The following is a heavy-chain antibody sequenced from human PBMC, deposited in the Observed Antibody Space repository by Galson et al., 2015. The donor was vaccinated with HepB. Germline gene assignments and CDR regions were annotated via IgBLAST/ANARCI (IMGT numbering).Heavy chain of an antibody. Sequence: SVKVSCKASGYTFTSYAMHWVRQAPGQRLEWMGWTNAGNGNTKYSQKFQGRVTITRDTSASTAYMELSSLRSEDTAVYYCARAYCGGDCYAGYYYYYYMDVWGKGTTVTVSS. CDR1: GYTFTSYA. D-gene: IGHD2-21*01. J-gene: IGHJ6*03. V-gene: IGHV1-3*01. CDR2: TNAGNGNT. CDR3: ARAYCGGDCYAGYYYYYYMDV.